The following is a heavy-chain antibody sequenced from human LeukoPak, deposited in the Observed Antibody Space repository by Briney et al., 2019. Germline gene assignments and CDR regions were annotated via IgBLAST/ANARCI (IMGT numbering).Heavy chain of an antibody. Sequence: PGGSLRLSCAASGFTFSSYAMHWVRQAPGKGLEWVAVISYDGSNKYYADSVKGRFTISRDNSKNTLYLQMNSLRAEDTAVYYYARVGVYCSSTSCYSQYYYYYMDVWGKGTTVTVSS. V-gene: IGHV3-30*04. D-gene: IGHD2-2*01. CDR3: ARVGVYCSSTSCYSQYYYYYMDV. J-gene: IGHJ6*03. CDR1: GFTFSSYA. CDR2: ISYDGSNK.